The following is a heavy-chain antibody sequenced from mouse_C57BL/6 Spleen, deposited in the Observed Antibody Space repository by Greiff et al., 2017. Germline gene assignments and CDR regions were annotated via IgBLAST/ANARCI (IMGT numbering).Heavy chain of an antibody. CDR1: GYAFTNYL. Sequence: QVQLQQSGAELVRPGTSVKVSCKASGYAFTNYLIEWVKQRPGQGLEWIGVINPGSGGTNYNEKFKGKATLTADKSSSTAYMQLSSLTSEDSAVYFCAAIGDWYFDVWGTGTTVTVSS. J-gene: IGHJ1*03. CDR3: AAIGDWYFDV. V-gene: IGHV1-54*01. CDR2: INPGSGGT. D-gene: IGHD3-1*01.